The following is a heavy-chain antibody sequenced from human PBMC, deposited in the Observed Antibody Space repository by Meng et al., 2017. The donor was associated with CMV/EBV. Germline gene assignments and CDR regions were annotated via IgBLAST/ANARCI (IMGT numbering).Heavy chain of an antibody. V-gene: IGHV3-23*01. D-gene: IGHD2-2*01. CDR1: GFTFSSYA. CDR3: AKDIVVVPAALDY. Sequence: GESLKISCAASGFTFSSYAMSWVRQAPGKGVEWVSAISGSGGSTYYAASVKGRFTVSRDNSKNTLYLQMNSLRAEDTAVYYCAKDIVVVPAALDYWGQGTLVTVSS. CDR2: ISGSGGST. J-gene: IGHJ4*02.